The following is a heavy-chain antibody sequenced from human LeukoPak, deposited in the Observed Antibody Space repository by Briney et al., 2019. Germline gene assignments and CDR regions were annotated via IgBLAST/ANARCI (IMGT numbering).Heavy chain of an antibody. D-gene: IGHD5-24*01. CDR2: INDDGGLT. CDR1: GFTFRSHA. J-gene: IGHJ4*02. V-gene: IGHV3-64D*06. Sequence: GGSLRLSCSAAGFTFRSHAMHWVRQAPGKGLEYVSTINDDGGLTYYADSVKGRFTISRDNSKNTVYLQMNNLRPDDSAVYHCLKGGWATIGPPKDWGQGTQVSVSS. CDR3: LKGGWATIGPPKD.